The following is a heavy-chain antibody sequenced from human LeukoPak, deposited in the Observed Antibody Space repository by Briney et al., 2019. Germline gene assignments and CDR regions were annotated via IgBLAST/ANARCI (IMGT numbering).Heavy chain of an antibody. CDR2: ISYDGANK. CDR1: GFTFSSYG. J-gene: IGHJ4*02. CDR3: GNHFPHFDY. Sequence: GRSLRLSCAASGFTFSSYGMHWVRRAPGKGLEWVAVISYDGANKYYADSVKGRFTISRDNSKNTLYLQMNSLRAEDTAVYYCGNHFPHFDYWGQGTLVTVSS. D-gene: IGHD3-3*02. V-gene: IGHV3-30*18.